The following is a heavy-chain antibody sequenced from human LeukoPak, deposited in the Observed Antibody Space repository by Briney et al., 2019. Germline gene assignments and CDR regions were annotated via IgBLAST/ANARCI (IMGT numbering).Heavy chain of an antibody. D-gene: IGHD5-12*01. CDR1: GYTFTSYD. CDR3: ARGLSGYDYYYYYYYMDV. V-gene: IGHV1-8*01. Sequence: ASVKVSGKASGYTFTSYDINWVRQATGQGLEWMGWMNPNSGNTGYAQKFQGRVTMTRNTSISTAYMELSSLRSEDTAVYYCARGLSGYDYYYYYYYMDVWGKGTTVTVSS. CDR2: MNPNSGNT. J-gene: IGHJ6*03.